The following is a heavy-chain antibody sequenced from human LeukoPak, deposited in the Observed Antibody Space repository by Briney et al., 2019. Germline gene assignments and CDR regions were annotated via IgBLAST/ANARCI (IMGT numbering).Heavy chain of an antibody. CDR3: ARGTVDGYYDFWS. J-gene: IGHJ4*02. CDR1: GGSISSGGYY. V-gene: IGHV4-31*03. Sequence: SETLSLTCTVSGGSISSGGYYWSWIRQHPGKGLEWIGYIYYSGSTYYNPSLKSRVTISVDTSKNQFSLKPSSVTAADTAVYYCARGTVDGYYDFWSWGQGTLVTVSS. CDR2: IYYSGST. D-gene: IGHD3-3*01.